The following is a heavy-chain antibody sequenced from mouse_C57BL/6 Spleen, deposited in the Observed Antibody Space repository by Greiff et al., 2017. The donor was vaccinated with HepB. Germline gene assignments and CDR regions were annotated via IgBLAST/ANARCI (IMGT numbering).Heavy chain of an antibody. Sequence: QVHVKQSGAELVRPGASVKLSCKASGYTFTDYYINWVKQRPGQGLEWIARIYPGSGNTYYNEKFKGKATLTAEKSSSTAYMQLSSLTSEDSAVYFCASGYDYDGRFAYWGQGTLVTVSA. J-gene: IGHJ3*01. CDR1: GYTFTDYY. D-gene: IGHD2-4*01. V-gene: IGHV1-76*01. CDR2: IYPGSGNT. CDR3: ASGYDYDGRFAY.